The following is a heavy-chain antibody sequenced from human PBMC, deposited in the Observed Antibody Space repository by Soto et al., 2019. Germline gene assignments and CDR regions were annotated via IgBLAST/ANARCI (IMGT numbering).Heavy chain of an antibody. J-gene: IGHJ6*02. CDR3: AAVGAFSSSWYVEPYGMDV. Sequence: GASVKVSCKASGYTFGAYGISWVRQAPGQGLEWIGWISVGNGNTNYAQKFQDRVTITRDTSTSTAYMELRSLRSEDTAVYYCAAVGAFSSSWYVEPYGMDVWGQGTTVTVSS. CDR2: ISVGNGNT. D-gene: IGHD6-13*01. CDR1: GYTFGAYG. V-gene: IGHV1-18*04.